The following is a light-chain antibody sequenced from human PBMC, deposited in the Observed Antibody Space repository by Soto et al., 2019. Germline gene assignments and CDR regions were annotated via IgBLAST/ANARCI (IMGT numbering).Light chain of an antibody. CDR1: QSVTSSY. CDR3: QQYGSSPLT. V-gene: IGKV3-20*01. J-gene: IGKJ3*01. Sequence: EIVLTQSPGTLSLSPGERATLSCRASQSVTSSYLAWYQQKPGQAPRLLIYGASSRATGIPDRFSGSGSGTEFTLTIRRLEQEDFAVYYCQQYGSSPLTFGPGTKVDIK. CDR2: GAS.